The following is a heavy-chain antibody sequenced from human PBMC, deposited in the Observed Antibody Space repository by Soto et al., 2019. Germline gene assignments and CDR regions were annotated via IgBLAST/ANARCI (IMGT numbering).Heavy chain of an antibody. J-gene: IGHJ4*02. CDR2: IYWDDDK. CDR3: TTYCSSTSFYAFDY. D-gene: IGHD2-2*01. V-gene: IGHV2-5*02. CDR1: GFSLSKSGVG. Sequence: SGPTLVNPTQTLTLTCTFSGFSLSKSGVGVGWNRQPPGKALELLARIYWDDDKRYSPSLKSRLTITKDTSKNQEVLTMTNMDPVDTATYYCTTYCSSTSFYAFDYWGQETLVTVSS.